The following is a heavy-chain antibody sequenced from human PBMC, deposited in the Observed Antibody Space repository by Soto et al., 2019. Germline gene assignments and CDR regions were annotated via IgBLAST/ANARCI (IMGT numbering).Heavy chain of an antibody. V-gene: IGHV4-59*01. CDR2: IYYSGTT. CDR3: ARDGTGRAFEY. D-gene: IGHD1-1*01. CDR1: GGSISTYY. J-gene: IGHJ4*02. Sequence: QVQLQESGPGLVKPSETLSLTCTVSGGSISTYYWSWIRQPPGKGLQWIGYIYYSGTTDYNPSLMRRVTISLDRSKNQFSLRLSSVTAADTAVYYCARDGTGRAFEYWGQGTLVTVSS.